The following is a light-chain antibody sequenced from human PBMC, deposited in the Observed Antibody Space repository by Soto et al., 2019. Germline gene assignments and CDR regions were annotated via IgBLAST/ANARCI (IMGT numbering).Light chain of an antibody. CDR2: EVS. CDR3: SSYTSSSTLYV. J-gene: IGLJ7*01. Sequence: QSVLTQPAFVSGSPGQSITISCAGTSSDIGGYNYVSWYQQHPGKAPKVMIYEVSNRPSGVSNRFSGSKSGNTASLTISGLQAEDEADYYCSSYTSSSTLYVFGSGTQLTVL. V-gene: IGLV2-14*01. CDR1: SSDIGGYNY.